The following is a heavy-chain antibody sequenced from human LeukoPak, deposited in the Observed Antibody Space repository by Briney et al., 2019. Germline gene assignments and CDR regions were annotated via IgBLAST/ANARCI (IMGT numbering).Heavy chain of an antibody. D-gene: IGHD1-20*01. V-gene: IGHV1-2*06. CDR2: INPNSGGT. Sequence: GASVKVSCKASGYTSTGYYMHWVRQAPGQGLEWMGRINPNSGGTNYAQKFQGRVTMTRDTSISTAYMELSRLRSDDTAVYYCAREGADNWNYVDYWGQGTLVTVSS. CDR1: GYTSTGYY. J-gene: IGHJ4*02. CDR3: AREGADNWNYVDY.